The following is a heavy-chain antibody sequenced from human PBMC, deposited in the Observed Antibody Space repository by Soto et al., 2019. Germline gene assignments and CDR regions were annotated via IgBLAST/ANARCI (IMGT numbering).Heavy chain of an antibody. CDR2: ISAYNGNT. D-gene: IGHD1-26*01. CDR1: VYTFAIYC. V-gene: IGHV1-18*01. CDR3: ARVVGALGHWFDP. J-gene: IGHJ5*02. Sequence: GASVKVSCKASVYTFAIYCISWVRQAPGQGLEWMGRISAYNGNTNYAQKLQGRVTMTTDTSTSTAYMELRSLRSDDTAVYYCARVVGALGHWFDPWGQGTLVTVSS.